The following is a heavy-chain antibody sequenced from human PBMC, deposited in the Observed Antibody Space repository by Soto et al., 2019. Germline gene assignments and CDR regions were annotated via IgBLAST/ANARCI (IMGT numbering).Heavy chain of an antibody. Sequence: GASAKVSCKDSGYTFSTFGIALFRHAPGQGLEWLWWSSTENGDTNYAQNVQGRITMTTDTSASTAYMELGSLTSDDTAVYYCARDWRNYVLPEYWGQGTLVTVSS. J-gene: IGHJ4*02. D-gene: IGHD1-7*01. CDR3: ARDWRNYVLPEY. CDR1: GYTFSTFG. V-gene: IGHV1-18*01. CDR2: SSTENGDT.